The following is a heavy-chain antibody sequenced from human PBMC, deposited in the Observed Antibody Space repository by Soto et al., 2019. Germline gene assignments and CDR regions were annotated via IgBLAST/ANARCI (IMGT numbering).Heavy chain of an antibody. Sequence: GGSLRLSCAASGFTFSSYWMSWVRQAPGKGLEWVANIKQDGSEKYYVDSVKGRFTISRDNAKNSLYLQMNSLRAEDTAVYYFARVLLWFGELDVFAIWGQGTMVIVSS. CDR2: IKQDGSEK. D-gene: IGHD3-10*01. V-gene: IGHV3-7*01. CDR1: GFTFSSYW. J-gene: IGHJ3*02. CDR3: ARVLLWFGELDVFAI.